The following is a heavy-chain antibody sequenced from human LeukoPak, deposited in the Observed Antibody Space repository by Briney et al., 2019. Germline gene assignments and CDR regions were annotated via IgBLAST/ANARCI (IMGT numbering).Heavy chain of an antibody. CDR2: ISSTSTAI. Sequence: GGSLRLSCAASGFKFGSFSMGWVRQAPGKGLEWLSYISSTSTAIYYADSLKGRFTISRDNAKNSLYLQMNSLRAEDTAVYYCARAIASYGDSAYWGQGTLVTVSS. CDR1: GFKFGSFS. CDR3: ARAIASYGDSAY. D-gene: IGHD5-18*01. J-gene: IGHJ4*02. V-gene: IGHV3-48*04.